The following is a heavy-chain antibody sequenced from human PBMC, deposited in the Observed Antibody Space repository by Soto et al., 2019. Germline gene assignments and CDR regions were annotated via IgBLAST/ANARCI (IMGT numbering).Heavy chain of an antibody. Sequence: QVQLQESGPGLLKPSQTLSLTCTVSGGSINSGGYYWSWIRQHPGKGLEWIGKIYYSGDTSYNPSLKSRATMSIDTSKNQFSLKMTSVTAADTAVYYCARDGDCSGGSCYLGYGLDVWGRGTTVTVSS. J-gene: IGHJ6*02. V-gene: IGHV4-31*03. D-gene: IGHD2-15*01. CDR1: GGSINSGGYY. CDR3: ARDGDCSGGSCYLGYGLDV. CDR2: IYYSGDT.